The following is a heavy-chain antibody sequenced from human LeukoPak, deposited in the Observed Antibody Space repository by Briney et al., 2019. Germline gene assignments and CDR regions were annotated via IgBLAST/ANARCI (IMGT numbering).Heavy chain of an antibody. CDR1: GYTFTGYY. V-gene: IGHV1-2*02. CDR2: INPNSGGT. CDR3: ASYSGWSVGYYFDY. J-gene: IGHJ4*02. D-gene: IGHD6-19*01. Sequence: ASVKVSCKASGYTFTGYYMHWVRQAPGQGLEWMGWINPNSGGTNYAQKFQGRVTMTRDTSISTAYMELSRLRSDDTAVYYCASYSGWSVGYYFDYWGQGTLVTVSS.